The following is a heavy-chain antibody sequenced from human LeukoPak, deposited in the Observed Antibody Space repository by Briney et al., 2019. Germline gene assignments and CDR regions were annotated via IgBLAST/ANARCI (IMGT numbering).Heavy chain of an antibody. CDR1: GFTFSNYG. V-gene: IGHV3-23*01. CDR3: ARDSLRFLEWLYYYGMDV. Sequence: PGGSLRLSCAASGFTFSNYGMHWVRQAPGKGLEWVSAISGSGGSTYYADSVKGRFTISRDNSKNTLYLQMNSLRAEDTAVYYCARDSLRFLEWLYYYGMDVWGQGTTVTVSS. CDR2: ISGSGGST. J-gene: IGHJ6*02. D-gene: IGHD3-3*01.